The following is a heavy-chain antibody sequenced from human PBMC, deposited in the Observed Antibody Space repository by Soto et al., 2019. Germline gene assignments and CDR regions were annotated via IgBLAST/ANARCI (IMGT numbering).Heavy chain of an antibody. CDR1: GFTFSSYA. CDR2: ISYDGSNK. V-gene: IGHV3-30-3*01. D-gene: IGHD6-13*01. J-gene: IGHJ4*02. Sequence: TGGSLRLSCAASGFTFSSYAMHWVRQAPGKGLEWVAFISYDGSNKYYADSVKGRFSISRDNSKNTLYLQMNSLRAEDTAVYYCANYPPRGSWDPPDYWGQGTLVTVSS. CDR3: ANYPPRGSWDPPDY.